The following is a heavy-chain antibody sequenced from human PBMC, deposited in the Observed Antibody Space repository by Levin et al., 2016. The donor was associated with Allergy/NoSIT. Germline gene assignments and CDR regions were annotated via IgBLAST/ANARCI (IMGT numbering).Heavy chain of an antibody. CDR2: INWHGGDT. J-gene: IGHJ2*01. CDR1: GFPFSFYG. D-gene: IGHD6-19*01. Sequence: GESLKISCVTSGFPFSFYGMKWVRQAPGKGPEWVSGINWHGGDTRYADSVKGRFIISRDNAKNSLYLQMNSLRAEDTALYYCARGGSIAEAGVAWYFDLWGRGTLVTVSS. CDR3: ARGGSIAEAGVAWYFDL. V-gene: IGHV3-20*04.